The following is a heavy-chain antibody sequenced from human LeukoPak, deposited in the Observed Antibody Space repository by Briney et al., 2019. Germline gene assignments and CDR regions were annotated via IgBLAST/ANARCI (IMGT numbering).Heavy chain of an antibody. CDR3: AGEHSSSFPYLGY. CDR1: GGTFSSYA. D-gene: IGHD6-13*01. CDR2: IIPILGIA. J-gene: IGHJ4*02. Sequence: ASVKVSCKASGGTFSSYAISWVRQAPGQGLEWMGRIIPILGIANYAQKFQGRATITADKSTSTAYMELSRLRSEDTAVYYCAGEHSSSFPYLGYWGQGTLVTVSS. V-gene: IGHV1-69*04.